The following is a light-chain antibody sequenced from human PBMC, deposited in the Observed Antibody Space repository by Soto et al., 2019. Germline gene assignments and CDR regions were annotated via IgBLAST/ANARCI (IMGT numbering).Light chain of an antibody. CDR1: SGDVGGYDY. V-gene: IGLV2-14*01. J-gene: IGLJ1*01. CDR3: DACASRGTQA. Sequence: QSVLTQPASVSGSPGQSITISCTGTSGDVGGYDYVSWYQQSPGKAPKLIIYEVSKRPSGVTNRFSGSKSDNSDSLTISGLQDDHVADYDCDACASRGTQALGTGTEATV. CDR2: EVS.